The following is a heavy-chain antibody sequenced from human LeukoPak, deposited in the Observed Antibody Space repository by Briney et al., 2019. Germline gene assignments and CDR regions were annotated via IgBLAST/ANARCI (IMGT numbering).Heavy chain of an antibody. CDR2: VWHDGSKT. D-gene: IGHD4-17*01. J-gene: IGHJ4*02. Sequence: GGSLRLSCAASGFTFSSYSRNWVRQAPGKGLEWVALVWHDGSKTYYADSVKGRFTVSRDNSKTTLYLQMNSLRAEDTAVYYCPKDSNDYGDYHYFYFWGQGTLVTVSS. CDR3: PKDSNDYGDYHYFYF. V-gene: IGHV3-33*06. CDR1: GFTFSSYS.